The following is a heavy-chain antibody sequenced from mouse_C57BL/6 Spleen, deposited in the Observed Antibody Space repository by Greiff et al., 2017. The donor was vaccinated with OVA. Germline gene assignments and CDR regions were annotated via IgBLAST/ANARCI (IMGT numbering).Heavy chain of an antibody. CDR2: ISSGSSTI. J-gene: IGHJ3*01. CDR3: ARRTGSYFAY. CDR1: GFTFSDYG. V-gene: IGHV5-17*01. D-gene: IGHD2-12*01. Sequence: EVQLVESGGGLVKPGGSLKLSCAASGFTFSDYGMHWVRQAPEKGLEWVAYISSGSSTIYYADTVKGRFTISRDNAKNTLFLQMTSLRSEDTAMYYCARRTGSYFAYWGQGTLVTVSA.